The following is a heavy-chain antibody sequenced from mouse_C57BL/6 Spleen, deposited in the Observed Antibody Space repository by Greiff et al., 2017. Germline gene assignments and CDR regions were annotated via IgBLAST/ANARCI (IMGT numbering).Heavy chain of an antibody. CDR3: ARYYYGSSYYAMDY. CDR1: GYTFTSYW. J-gene: IGHJ4*01. V-gene: IGHV1-69*01. Sequence: QVQLQQPGAELVMPGASVKLSCKASGYTFTSYWMHWVKQRPGQGLEWIGEIDPSDSYTNYNQQFKGKSPLTVDKSSSTAYMQLSSLTSEASSVYYCARYYYGSSYYAMDYWGQGTSVTVSS. CDR2: IDPSDSYT. D-gene: IGHD1-1*01.